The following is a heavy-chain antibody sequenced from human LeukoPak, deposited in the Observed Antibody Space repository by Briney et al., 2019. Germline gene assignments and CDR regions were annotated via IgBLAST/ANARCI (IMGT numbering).Heavy chain of an antibody. V-gene: IGHV3-64D*06. Sequence: EGSLRLSCSASGFTFSSYAMHWVRQAPGKGLEYVSAISSNGGSTYYADSVKGRFTISRDNSKNTLYLQMSSLRAEDTAVYYCVKDPPYSSSWYFQYWGQGTLVTVSS. D-gene: IGHD6-13*01. J-gene: IGHJ1*01. CDR3: VKDPPYSSSWYFQY. CDR2: ISSNGGST. CDR1: GFTFSSYA.